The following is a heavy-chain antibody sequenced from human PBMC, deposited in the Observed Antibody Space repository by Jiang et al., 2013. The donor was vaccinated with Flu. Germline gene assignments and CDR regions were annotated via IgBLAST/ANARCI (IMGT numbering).Heavy chain of an antibody. V-gene: IGHV5-51*01. CDR3: ASADYGAWPVDY. Sequence: GWVRQMPGKGLEWMGIIYPGDSDTRYSPSFQGQVTISADKSISTAYLQWSSLKASDTAMYYCASADYGAWPVDYWGQGTLVTVSS. D-gene: IGHD4-17*01. J-gene: IGHJ4*02. CDR2: IYPGDSDT.